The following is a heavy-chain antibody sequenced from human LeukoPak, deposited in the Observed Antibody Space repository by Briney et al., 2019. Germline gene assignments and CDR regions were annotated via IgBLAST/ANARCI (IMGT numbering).Heavy chain of an antibody. CDR3: ARGEGLGTTNGGYYFAY. Sequence: TGGSLRLSCAASGFTFISYNMNWVRQAPGKGLEWVANIKQDGSDKYYVDSVKGRFTISRDNAKNSLYLQMNTLRAEDTAVYYCARGEGLGTTNGGYYFAYWGQGSLVIVSS. J-gene: IGHJ4*02. CDR2: IKQDGSDK. D-gene: IGHD1-26*01. CDR1: GFTFISYN. V-gene: IGHV3-7*01.